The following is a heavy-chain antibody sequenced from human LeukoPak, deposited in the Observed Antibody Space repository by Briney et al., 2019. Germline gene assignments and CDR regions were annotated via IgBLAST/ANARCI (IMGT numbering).Heavy chain of an antibody. CDR1: GFTFSNHW. CDR3: IRDEALWRLDY. V-gene: IGHV3-74*03. Sequence: PGGPLRLSCAASGFTFSNHWMHWVRQAPGKGLVWVSRIDERGSNAMYADSVKGRFSISRDNAKNTVNLQMNSLRAEDTGVYYCIRDEALWRLDYWGQGTLVTVSS. D-gene: IGHD2-21*01. J-gene: IGHJ4*02. CDR2: IDERGSNA.